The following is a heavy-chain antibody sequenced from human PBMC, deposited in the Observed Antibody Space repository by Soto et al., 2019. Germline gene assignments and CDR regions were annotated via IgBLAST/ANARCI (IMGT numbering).Heavy chain of an antibody. J-gene: IGHJ4*02. Sequence: EVQLLESGGGLVQPGGSLRLSCEASGFTFSTSAMSWVRQAPGKGLEWVSTISDSGSTYYADSVKGRFTISRDNPKNTLYLQMNSLRAEDTAVCYCAKVWREDGYSSRTSCLYYFHHWGQGTLVTVSS. CDR3: AKVWREDGYSSRTSCLYYFHH. D-gene: IGHD2-2*03. V-gene: IGHV3-23*01. CDR2: ISDSGST. CDR1: GFTFSTSA.